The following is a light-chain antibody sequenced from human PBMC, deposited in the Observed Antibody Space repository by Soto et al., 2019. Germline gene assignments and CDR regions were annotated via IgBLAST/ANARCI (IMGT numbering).Light chain of an antibody. Sequence: QSVLTQPPSASGTPGQRVTISCSGSSSNIGSNTVNWYQQLPGTAPKHLIYSNNHQPSAVPDRFSGSKSGTSASLAISGLQTEDEADDYCAAWDDSRNGPVFGGGTKLTVL. CDR1: SSNIGSNT. CDR2: SNN. CDR3: AAWDDSRNGPV. V-gene: IGLV1-44*01. J-gene: IGLJ3*02.